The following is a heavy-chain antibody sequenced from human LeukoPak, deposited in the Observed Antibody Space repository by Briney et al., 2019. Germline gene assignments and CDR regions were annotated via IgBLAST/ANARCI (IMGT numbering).Heavy chain of an antibody. D-gene: IGHD5-12*01. CDR3: AKCSGGYSGYDDY. Sequence: GGSLRLSCAASGFTFSSYAMSWVRRAPGKGLEWVSGISGSGGSTYYADSVKGRFTISRDESKNTLYLQMNSLRAEDTAVYYCAKCSGGYSGYDDYWGQGTLVTVSS. J-gene: IGHJ4*02. CDR2: ISGSGGST. V-gene: IGHV3-23*01. CDR1: GFTFSSYA.